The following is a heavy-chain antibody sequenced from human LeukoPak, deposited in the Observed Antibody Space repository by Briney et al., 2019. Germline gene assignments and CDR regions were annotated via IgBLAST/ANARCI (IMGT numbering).Heavy chain of an antibody. CDR1: GFAFSGSA. CDR3: ARDRSSLGLWFGELRN. CDR2: VKSKANSYAT. Sequence: PGGSLRLSCAASGFAFSGSAMHWVRQASGKGLEWVGRVKSKANSYATAYAASVKGRFTVSRDDSTNTASLQMNSLKTEDTAVYYCARDRSSLGLWFGELRNWGQGTLVTVSS. D-gene: IGHD3-10*01. J-gene: IGHJ4*02. V-gene: IGHV3-73*01.